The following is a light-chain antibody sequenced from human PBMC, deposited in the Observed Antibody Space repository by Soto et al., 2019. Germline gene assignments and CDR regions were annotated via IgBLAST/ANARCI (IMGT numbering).Light chain of an antibody. J-gene: IGLJ2*01. Sequence: QLVLTQSPSASASLGASVKITCTLSSGHSSYAIAWHQQQPEKGPRYLMKLNSDGSHSKGDGIPDRFSGSSSGAERYLTISSLQAEDDADYYCQTWGTGIVVFGGGTKLTVL. CDR2: LNSDGSH. CDR3: QTWGTGIVV. CDR1: SGHSSYA. V-gene: IGLV4-69*01.